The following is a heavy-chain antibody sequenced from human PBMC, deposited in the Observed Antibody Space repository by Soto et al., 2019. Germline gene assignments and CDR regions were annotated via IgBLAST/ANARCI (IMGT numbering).Heavy chain of an antibody. CDR2: VSSGGGT. CDR1: GFTFSTYA. CDR3: AKRRGAGGHFDY. V-gene: IGHV3-23*01. Sequence: GGSLRLSCAASGFTFSTYAMGWVRQAPGKGLEWVSVVSSGGGTHYADSVEGRFTVSRDNSKNTLSLQMNSLRADDTAVYYCAKRRGAGGHFDYWGQGALVTVSS. D-gene: IGHD2-15*01. J-gene: IGHJ4*02.